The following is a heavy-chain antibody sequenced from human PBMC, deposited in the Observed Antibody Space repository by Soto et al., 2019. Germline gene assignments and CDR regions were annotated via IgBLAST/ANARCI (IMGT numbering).Heavy chain of an antibody. CDR2: IYWDDDK. V-gene: IGHV2-5*02. CDR1: GFSLSTSGVG. Sequence: QITLKESGPTLVKPTQTLTLTCTFSGFSLSTSGVGVGWIRQPPGKALEWLALIYWDDDKRYSPSLKSRLTITNDTSKDQAILTTTTMDPVDTATYYCAHIMDGGVIYYDMDVWGKGTTVTVCS. J-gene: IGHJ6*03. CDR3: AHIMDGGVIYYDMDV. D-gene: IGHD3-10*01.